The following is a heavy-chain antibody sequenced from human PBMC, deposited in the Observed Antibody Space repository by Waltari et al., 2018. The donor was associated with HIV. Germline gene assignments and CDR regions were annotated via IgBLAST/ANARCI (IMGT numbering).Heavy chain of an antibody. CDR3: ATNIWSEEYRFDY. CDR1: SDTFRRHA. Sequence: QVQLVQSGAEVTRPGSSVKVSCQTSSDTFRRHAIHWVRQAPGQGLEWMGGILLIFGTPTYAQNFQGRITITADESTSTAFMELTRLTFDDTAVYYCATNIWSEEYRFDYWGQGTPVTVSS. D-gene: IGHD3-9*01. J-gene: IGHJ4*02. V-gene: IGHV1-69*01. CDR2: ILLIFGTP.